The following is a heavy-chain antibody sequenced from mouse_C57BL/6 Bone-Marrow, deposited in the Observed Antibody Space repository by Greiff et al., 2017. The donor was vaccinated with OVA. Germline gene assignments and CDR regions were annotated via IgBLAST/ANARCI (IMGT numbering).Heavy chain of an antibody. CDR1: GYTFTSYW. V-gene: IGHV1-55*01. CDR2: IYPGSGST. D-gene: IGHD2-5*01. J-gene: IGHJ2*01. Sequence: QVQLQQPGAELVKPGASVKMSCKASGYTFTSYWITWVKQRPGQGLEWIGDIYPGSGSTNYNEKFKSKATLTVDTASSTAYMQLSSLTSEDAAVYYCARGNYSRDYWGQGTTLTVSS. CDR3: ARGNYSRDY.